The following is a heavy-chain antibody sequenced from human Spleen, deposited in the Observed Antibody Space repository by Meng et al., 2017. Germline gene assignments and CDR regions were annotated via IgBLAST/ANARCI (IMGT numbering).Heavy chain of an antibody. CDR3: ARGKVVRPVIISEYNCFDP. Sequence: SETLSLTCAVSGGSISSSNWWSWVRQPPGKGLEWIGEINHSGSANYNPSLKSRVSISVDTSKNQFSLKLSSVTAADTAVYYCARGKVVRPVIISEYNCFDPWGQGTLVTVSS. CDR1: GGSISSSNW. CDR2: INHSGSA. D-gene: IGHD3-10*01. V-gene: IGHV4-4*02. J-gene: IGHJ5*02.